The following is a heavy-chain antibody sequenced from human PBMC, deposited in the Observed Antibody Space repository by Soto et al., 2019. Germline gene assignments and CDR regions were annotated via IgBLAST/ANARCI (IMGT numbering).Heavy chain of an antibody. V-gene: IGHV1-69*01. CDR3: ARSQGSSTSLEIYYYYYYGMDV. D-gene: IGHD2-2*01. Sequence: QVQLVQSGAEVKKPGSSVKVSCKASGGTFSSYAISWVRQAPAQGLEWMGGIIPISGTAHYAQKFQGRVTITADESTSTAYMELSSLRSEDTAVYYCARSQGSSTSLEIYYYYYYGMDVWGQGTTVTVSS. CDR1: GGTFSSYA. J-gene: IGHJ6*02. CDR2: IIPISGTA.